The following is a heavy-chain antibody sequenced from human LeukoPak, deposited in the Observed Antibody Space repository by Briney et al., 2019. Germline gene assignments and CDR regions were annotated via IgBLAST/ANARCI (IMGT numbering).Heavy chain of an antibody. V-gene: IGHV3-23*01. J-gene: IGHJ4*02. CDR3: ARGILWFGEPRFDY. CDR1: GFTFSSYG. CDR2: ISGSGGST. D-gene: IGHD3-10*01. Sequence: GGTLRLSCAASGFTFSSYGMSWVRQAPGKGLEWVSAISGSGGSTYYADSVKGRFTISRDNSKNTLYLQMNSLRAEDTAVYYCARGILWFGEPRFDYWGQGTLVTVSS.